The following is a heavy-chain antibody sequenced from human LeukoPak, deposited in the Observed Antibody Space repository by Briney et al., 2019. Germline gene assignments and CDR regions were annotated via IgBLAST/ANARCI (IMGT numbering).Heavy chain of an antibody. Sequence: SETLSLTCTVFGGSFSAYYWSWVRQPPGKGLEWIGEINHGGSTTNYNPSLKSRVSISVDTSKNQFSLKLSSVTAADTAVYYCARGYYYDSSGLSGWFDPWGQGTLVTVSS. J-gene: IGHJ5*02. D-gene: IGHD3-22*01. CDR2: INHGGST. CDR3: ARGYYYDSSGLSGWFDP. CDR1: GGSFSAYY. V-gene: IGHV4-34*01.